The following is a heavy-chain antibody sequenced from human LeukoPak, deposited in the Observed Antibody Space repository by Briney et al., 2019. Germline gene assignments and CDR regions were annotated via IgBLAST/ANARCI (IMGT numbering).Heavy chain of an antibody. CDR1: GFTFSSYS. CDR3: ARDGEQLVRFDY. Sequence: AGSLRLSCAASGFTFSSYSMNWVRKAPGKGLEWVSSISSSSSYIYYADSVKGRFTISRDNAKNSLYLQMNSLRAEDTAVYCCARDGEQLVRFDYWGQGTLVTVSS. J-gene: IGHJ4*02. CDR2: ISSSSSYI. D-gene: IGHD6-6*01. V-gene: IGHV3-21*01.